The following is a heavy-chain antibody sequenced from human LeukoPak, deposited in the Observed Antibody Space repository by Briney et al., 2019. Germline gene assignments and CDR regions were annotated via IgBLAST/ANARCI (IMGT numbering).Heavy chain of an antibody. D-gene: IGHD5-12*01. CDR3: ARDDAGYHD. CDR2: IKEDGTEE. CDR1: GFTFSSYA. J-gene: IGHJ4*02. V-gene: IGHV3-7*01. Sequence: GGSLRLSCAASGFTFSSYAMSWLRQAPGKGLEWVANIKEDGTEEYYVDSVKGRFTISRDNAKNSLYLQMNNLRAEDTAVYYCARDDAGYHDWGQGALVTVSS.